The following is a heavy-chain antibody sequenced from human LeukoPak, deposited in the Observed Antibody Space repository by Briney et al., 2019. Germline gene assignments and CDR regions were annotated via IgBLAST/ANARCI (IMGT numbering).Heavy chain of an antibody. J-gene: IGHJ4*02. CDR3: ARAGLSYYDSSGYYSAY. Sequence: GGPLRLFCGACGFPFRSYAMQGVRQAPGKGLEGVAVISYDGSNKFYADSVKGRFPLSRDNSKNTLYLQMNSLRAEDTAVYYCARAGLSYYDSSGYYSAYWGQGTLVTVSS. D-gene: IGHD3-22*01. CDR1: GFPFRSYA. V-gene: IGHV3-30-3*01. CDR2: ISYDGSNK.